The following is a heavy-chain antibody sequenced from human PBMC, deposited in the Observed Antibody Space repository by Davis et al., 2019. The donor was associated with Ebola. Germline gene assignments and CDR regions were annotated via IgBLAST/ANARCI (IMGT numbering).Heavy chain of an antibody. CDR3: TSSAVAGTYDY. CDR2: IRSKANSYAT. Sequence: PGGSLRLSCAASGFTFSGSAMHWVRQASGKGLEWVGRIRSKANSYATAYAASVKGRFTIPRDESKNTAYLQMNSLKTEDTAVYYCTSSAVAGTYDYWGQGTLVTVSS. D-gene: IGHD6-19*01. CDR1: GFTFSGSA. J-gene: IGHJ4*02. V-gene: IGHV3-73*01.